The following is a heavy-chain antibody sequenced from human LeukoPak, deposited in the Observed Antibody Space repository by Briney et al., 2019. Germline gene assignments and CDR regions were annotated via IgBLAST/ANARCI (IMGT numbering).Heavy chain of an antibody. D-gene: IGHD2-21*02. J-gene: IGHJ4*02. CDR3: VAHLYGCDIVFDY. CDR2: ISSSGRTI. Sequence: GGSLTLSCAASGFTFSAYDMNWVRQAPGKGLEWISYISSSGRTIYYAAFVKGRFTISRDNAKNSLYLQMASLRAEDTAVFCCVAHLYGCDIVFDYWGRGTLVTVSS. CDR1: GFTFSAYD. V-gene: IGHV3-48*03.